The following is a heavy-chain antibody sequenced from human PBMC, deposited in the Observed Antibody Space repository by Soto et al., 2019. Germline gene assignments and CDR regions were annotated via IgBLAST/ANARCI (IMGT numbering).Heavy chain of an antibody. V-gene: IGHV4-4*02. Sequence: QVQLQESGPGLVKPSGTLSLTCAVSGVSIGSHDWWTWVRQPPGKGLEWIGESHQSGNTNYNSSLESRVTISLDKSKNHFSLQLSSVTVADTAVYYCAIRDTGRIYWGQGTLVTVSS. CDR3: AIRDTGRIY. CDR2: SHQSGNT. D-gene: IGHD5-18*01. CDR1: GVSIGSHDW. J-gene: IGHJ4*02.